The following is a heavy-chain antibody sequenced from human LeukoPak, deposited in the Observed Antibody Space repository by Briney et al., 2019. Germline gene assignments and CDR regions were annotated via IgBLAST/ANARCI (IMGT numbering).Heavy chain of an antibody. D-gene: IGHD1-14*01. V-gene: IGHV1-69*05. CDR2: IIPIFGTA. CDR3: AITGGLSGDKRAEYFQH. J-gene: IGHJ1*01. CDR1: GGTFSSYA. Sequence: GSSVKVSCKASGGTFSSYAISWVRQAPGQGLEWMGRIIPIFGTANYAQKFQGRVTITTDESTSTAYIELSSLRSEDTAVYYCAITGGLSGDKRAEYFQHWGQGTLVTVSS.